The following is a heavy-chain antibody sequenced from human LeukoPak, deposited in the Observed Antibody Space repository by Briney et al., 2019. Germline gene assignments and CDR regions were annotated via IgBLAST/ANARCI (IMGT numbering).Heavy chain of an antibody. CDR1: GFTFDDYG. CDR3: ARGGRYSSGWPSFDY. J-gene: IGHJ4*02. V-gene: IGHV3-20*04. D-gene: IGHD6-19*01. CDR2: INWNGGST. Sequence: GGSLRLSCAASGFTFDDYGMSWVRQAPGKGLEWVSGINWNGGSTGYADSVKGRFTISRDNAKNSLYLQMNSLRAGDTALYYCARGGRYSSGWPSFDYWGQGTLVTVSS.